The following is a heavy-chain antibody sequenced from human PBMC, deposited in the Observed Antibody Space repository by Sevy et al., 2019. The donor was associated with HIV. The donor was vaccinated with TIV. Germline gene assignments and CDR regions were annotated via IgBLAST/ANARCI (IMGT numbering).Heavy chain of an antibody. V-gene: IGHV3-7*03. Sequence: GGSLRLSCAASGFTFSSYWMSWVRQAPGKGLEWVANIKQDGSEKYYVDSVKGRFTISRDNAKNSLYLQMNSLRAEDTAVYYCASEEGHCGRDCARGFAFDIWGQGTMVTVSS. CDR1: GFTFSSYW. D-gene: IGHD2-21*01. CDR2: IKQDGSEK. CDR3: ASEEGHCGRDCARGFAFDI. J-gene: IGHJ3*02.